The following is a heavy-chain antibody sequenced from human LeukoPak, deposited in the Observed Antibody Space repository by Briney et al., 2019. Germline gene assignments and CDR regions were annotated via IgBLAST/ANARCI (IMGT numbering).Heavy chain of an antibody. CDR2: ISSSSSFI. CDR3: ASVAVYYYGSGRTNHDAFDI. J-gene: IGHJ3*02. CDR1: GFTFSVYY. V-gene: IGHV3-11*03. Sequence: GGSLRLSCAASGFTFSVYYMSWIRQAPGKGLEWVSSISSSSSFIYYADSVKGRFTISRDNAKNSLYLQMNSLRAEDTALYYCASVAVYYYGSGRTNHDAFDIWGQGTMVTVSS. D-gene: IGHD3-10*01.